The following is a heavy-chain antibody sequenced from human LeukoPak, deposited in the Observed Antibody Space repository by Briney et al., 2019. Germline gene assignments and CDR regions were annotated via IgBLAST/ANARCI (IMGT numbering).Heavy chain of an antibody. CDR3: AKDPDCTSGVCYTFFDY. Sequence: GGSLRLSCAASRFTFSSYAMSWVRQAPGKGLEWVSAISGSGGVTYYADSVKGRFTISRDNSNNTLYLQMNSLKAEDTAVYYCAKDPDCTSGVCYTFFDYWGQGTLVTVSS. J-gene: IGHJ4*02. V-gene: IGHV3-23*01. CDR2: ISGSGGVT. D-gene: IGHD2-8*01. CDR1: RFTFSSYA.